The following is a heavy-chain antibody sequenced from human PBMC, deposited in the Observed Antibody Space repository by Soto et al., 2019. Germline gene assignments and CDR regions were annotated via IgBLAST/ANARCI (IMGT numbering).Heavy chain of an antibody. V-gene: IGHV4-39*01. D-gene: IGHD6-13*01. CDR3: ARHQIHSSSYVDP. CDR2: IYYSGST. J-gene: IGHJ5*02. Sequence: QLQLQESGPGLVKPSETLSLTCTVSGGSISSSSYYWGWIRQPPGKGLEWIGSIYYSGSTYYNPSRKSRVTISVDTSKNQFSLKLSSVTAAATAVYDCARHQIHSSSYVDPWGQGTLVTVSS. CDR1: GGSISSSSYY.